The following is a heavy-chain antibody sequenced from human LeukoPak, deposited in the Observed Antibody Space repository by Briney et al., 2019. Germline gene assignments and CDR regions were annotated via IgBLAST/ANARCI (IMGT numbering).Heavy chain of an antibody. Sequence: PGGSLRLSRAAPWFTVNSNYQSLVRQGPGEGLEWGSVIYSGGSTYYADSVKGRFTISRDNSKNTLYLQMNSLRAEDTAVYYCAREWGMATITYFDYWGQGTLVTVSS. J-gene: IGHJ4*02. CDR2: IYSGGST. CDR3: AREWGMATITYFDY. V-gene: IGHV3-53*01. CDR1: WFTVNSNY. D-gene: IGHD5-24*01.